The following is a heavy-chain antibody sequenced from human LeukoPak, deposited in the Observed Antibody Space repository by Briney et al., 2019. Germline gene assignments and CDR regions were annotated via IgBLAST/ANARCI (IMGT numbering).Heavy chain of an antibody. Sequence: GGSLRLSCTASGFTFSNFWMGWVRQAPGKGLEWVANIKQDETEKFYLGSVKGRFTISRDNAKNSLYLQMNSLRVEDTAIYYCARSLPYGTTWYGRSDFWGQGTLVTVSS. CDR3: ARSLPYGTTWYGRSDF. V-gene: IGHV3-7*03. D-gene: IGHD6-13*01. J-gene: IGHJ4*02. CDR2: IKQDETEK. CDR1: GFTFSNFW.